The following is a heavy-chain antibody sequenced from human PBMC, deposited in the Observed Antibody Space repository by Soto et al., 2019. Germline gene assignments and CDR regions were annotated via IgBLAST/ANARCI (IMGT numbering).Heavy chain of an antibody. J-gene: IGHJ6*02. CDR2: TYYRSKWYN. D-gene: IGHD3-3*01. CDR1: GDSVSSNSAA. CDR3: AREPVYYDFWSGDPPSYYYYGMDV. Sequence: SQTLSLPCAISGDSVSSNSAAWNWIRQSPSRGLEWLGRTYYRSKWYNDYAVSVKSRITINPDTSKNQFSLQLNSVTPEDTAVYYCAREPVYYDFWSGDPPSYYYYGMDVCGQGTTVTVSS. V-gene: IGHV6-1*01.